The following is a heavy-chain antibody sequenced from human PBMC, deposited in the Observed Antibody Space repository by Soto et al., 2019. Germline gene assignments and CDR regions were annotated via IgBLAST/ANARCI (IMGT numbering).Heavy chain of an antibody. CDR1: GYTLTELS. D-gene: IGHD6-13*01. J-gene: IGHJ6*02. CDR2: FDPEDGET. CDR3: GTLPIAAAGNNYYYYGMDV. Sequence: ASVKVSCKVSGYTLTELSMHWVRQAPGKGLEWMGGFDPEDGETIYAQKFQGRVTMTEDTSTDTAYMELSSLRSEDTAVYYCGTLPIAAAGNNYYYYGMDVWGQGTTVTVSS. V-gene: IGHV1-24*01.